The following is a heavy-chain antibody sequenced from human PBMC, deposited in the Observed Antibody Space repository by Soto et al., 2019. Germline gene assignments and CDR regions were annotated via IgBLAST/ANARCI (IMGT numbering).Heavy chain of an antibody. CDR3: ARAPSVKWRNPTYYYGSGALDY. J-gene: IGHJ4*02. CDR2: ISYDGSNK. CDR1: GFTFSSYA. D-gene: IGHD3-10*01. V-gene: IGHV3-30-3*01. Sequence: GGSLRLSCAASGFTFSSYAMHWVRQAPGKGLEWVAVISYDGSNKYYADSVKGRFTISRDNSKNTLYLQMNSLRAEDTAVYYCARAPSVKWRNPTYYYGSGALDYWGQGTLVTVSS.